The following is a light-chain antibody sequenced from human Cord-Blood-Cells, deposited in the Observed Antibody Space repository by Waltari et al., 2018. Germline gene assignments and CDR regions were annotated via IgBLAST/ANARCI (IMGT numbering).Light chain of an antibody. Sequence: DIVLTQSPATLSLSPGERATLSCRASQSVSSYLAWYQQKPGQAPQLPSYDASHRATGIPARFSGSWSGTDFTLTISSLEPEDFAVYYCQQRSNWPPGFGQGTRLEIK. CDR3: QQRSNWPPG. V-gene: IGKV3-11*01. J-gene: IGKJ5*01. CDR2: DAS. CDR1: QSVSSY.